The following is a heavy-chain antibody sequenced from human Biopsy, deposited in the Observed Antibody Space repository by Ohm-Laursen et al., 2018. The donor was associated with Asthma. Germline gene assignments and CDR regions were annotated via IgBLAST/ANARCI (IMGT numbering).Heavy chain of an antibody. CDR1: GDSLGSFINYA. CDR3: ARGYSGTDRIVYYYSGMEV. D-gene: IGHD5-12*01. J-gene: IGHJ6*02. CDR2: LIPVLGTA. V-gene: IGHV1-69*01. Sequence: SSVKVSCKSSGDSLGSFINYATSWVRQAPRQGLEWMGGLIPVLGTADYAPMFEGRVTITADESTSTAYLELTSLRFEDTAVYYCARGYSGTDRIVYYYSGMEVWGQGTTVTVSS.